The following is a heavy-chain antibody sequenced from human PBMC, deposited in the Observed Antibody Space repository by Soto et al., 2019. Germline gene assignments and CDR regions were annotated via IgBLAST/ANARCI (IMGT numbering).Heavy chain of an antibody. CDR1: GFTFSSCG. Sequence: GGSLRLSCAASGFTFSSCGMHWVRQAPGKGLEWVAVISYDGSNKYYADSVKGRFTISRDNSKNTLYLQMNSLRAGDTAVYYCARGLSGSYYTPYAFDIWGQGTMVTVSS. V-gene: IGHV3-30*03. CDR3: ARGLSGSYYTPYAFDI. J-gene: IGHJ3*02. D-gene: IGHD1-26*01. CDR2: ISYDGSNK.